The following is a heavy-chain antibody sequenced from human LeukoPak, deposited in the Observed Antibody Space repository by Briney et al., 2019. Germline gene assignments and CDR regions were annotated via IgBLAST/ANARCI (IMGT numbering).Heavy chain of an antibody. V-gene: IGHV1-69*05. J-gene: IGHJ4*02. CDR1: GGTFSSYA. CDR3: ARDRGGATWILFDY. D-gene: IGHD5-18*01. CDR2: IIPIFGTA. Sequence: SVKVSCKASGGTFSSYAISWVRQAPGQGLEWMGRIIPIFGTANYAQKFQGRVTITTDESTSTAYMELSSLRSEDTAVYYCARDRGGATWILFDYWAREPWSPSLQ.